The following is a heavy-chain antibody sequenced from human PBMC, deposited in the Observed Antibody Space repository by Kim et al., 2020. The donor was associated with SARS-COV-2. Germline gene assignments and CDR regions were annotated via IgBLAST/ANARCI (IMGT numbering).Heavy chain of an antibody. V-gene: IGHV3-33*01. Sequence: YYADSVKGRFTIAKDNYKNTLYLQINSLRDEDTAVYYCATSNPGVTVGEQWGQGTLVTVSS. CDR3: ATSNPGVTVGEQ. D-gene: IGHD1-26*01. J-gene: IGHJ4*02.